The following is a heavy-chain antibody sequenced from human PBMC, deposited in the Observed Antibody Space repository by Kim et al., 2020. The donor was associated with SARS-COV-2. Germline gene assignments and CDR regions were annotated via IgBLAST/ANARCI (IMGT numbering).Heavy chain of an antibody. D-gene: IGHD5-12*01. J-gene: IGHJ4*02. CDR3: ARDIRIGDGYNDRFDY. CDR1: GFTFSSYG. V-gene: IGHV3-33*01. CDR2: IWYDGSNK. Sequence: GGSLRLSCAASGFTFSSYGMHWVRQAPGKGLEWVAVIWYDGSNKYYADSVKGRFTISRDNSKNTLYLQMNSLRAEDTAVYYCARDIRIGDGYNDRFDYWGQGTLVTVSS.